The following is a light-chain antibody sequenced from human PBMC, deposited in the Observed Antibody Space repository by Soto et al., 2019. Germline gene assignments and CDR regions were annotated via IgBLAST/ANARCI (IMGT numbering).Light chain of an antibody. J-gene: IGKJ5*01. V-gene: IGKV3D-11*03. CDR1: QGVTTN. CDR2: DVS. CDR3: QQHETLIT. Sequence: TQSPGTLSVSPGERATLSCRASQGVTTNFAWYQQKSGQSPRLLIYDVSNRATGVPARFSGSGSETDFTLTISRLEPEDFAVYYCQQHETLITFGQGTRLEIK.